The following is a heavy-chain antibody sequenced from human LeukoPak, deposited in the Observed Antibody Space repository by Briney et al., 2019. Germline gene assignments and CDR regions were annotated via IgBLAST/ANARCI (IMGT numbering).Heavy chain of an antibody. J-gene: IGHJ4*02. Sequence: GGSLRLSCAASGFTFSSYAMSWVRQAPGKGLEWVSAISGSGGSTYYADSVKGRFTISRDNSKNTLYLQMNSLRAEDTAVYYCAKGGTYYYDSSGYYSYWGQGTLVTVSS. D-gene: IGHD3-22*01. V-gene: IGHV3-23*01. CDR2: ISGSGGST. CDR3: AKGGTYYYDSSGYYSY. CDR1: GFTFSSYA.